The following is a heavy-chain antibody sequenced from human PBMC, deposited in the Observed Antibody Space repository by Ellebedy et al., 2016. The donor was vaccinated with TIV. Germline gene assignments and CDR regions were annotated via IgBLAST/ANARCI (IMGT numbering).Heavy chain of an antibody. CDR3: ARDQWLGRAYYFDS. D-gene: IGHD6-19*01. J-gene: IGHJ4*02. CDR1: GFTFSNYW. Sequence: GGSLRLSCEASGFTFSNYWMSWVRQAPGKGLGWVANIKQDGSEKYYVDSVKGRFSISRDNAKNSLYVQMNSLRDEDTAVYYCARDQWLGRAYYFDSWGQGTLVTVSS. CDR2: IKQDGSEK. V-gene: IGHV3-7*01.